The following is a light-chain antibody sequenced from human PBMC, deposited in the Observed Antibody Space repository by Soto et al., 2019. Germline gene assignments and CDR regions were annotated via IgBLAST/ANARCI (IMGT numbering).Light chain of an antibody. CDR1: QSISSW. CDR3: QQYNSYSWT. V-gene: IGKV1-5*01. J-gene: IGKJ1*01. CDR2: DAS. Sequence: DIQLTQSHSTLSAYVGESVTLTCRASQSISSWLAWYQQKPGKAPKLLIYDASSLESGVPSRFSGSGSGTEFTLTISSLQPDDFATYYCQQYNSYSWTFGQGTKV.